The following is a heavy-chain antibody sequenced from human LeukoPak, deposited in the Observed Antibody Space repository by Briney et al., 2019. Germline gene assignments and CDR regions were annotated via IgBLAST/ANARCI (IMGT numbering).Heavy chain of an antibody. J-gene: IGHJ4*02. CDR1: GYTFTSYY. CDR2: INPSGGST. CDR3: ATQIRRYCSSTSCYRYDY. D-gene: IGHD2-2*02. Sequence: ASVTVSCKASGYTFTSYYMHWVRQAPGQGLEWMGIINPSGGSTTYAQKFQGRVTMTEDTSTDTAYMELSSLRSEDTAVYYCATQIRRYCSSTSCYRYDYWGQGTLVTVSS. V-gene: IGHV1-46*01.